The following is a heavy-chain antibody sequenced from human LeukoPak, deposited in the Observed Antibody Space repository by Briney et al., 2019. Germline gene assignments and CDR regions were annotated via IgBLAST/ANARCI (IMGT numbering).Heavy chain of an antibody. CDR3: AKDRPNFHENSGHYYRRDGDS. J-gene: IGHJ5*01. Sequence: GGSLRLSCQASGFTFYMYAMSWIRQAPGKGLEWVASMCGTAGCTFYPDSVKGRFTISRDNSKNVLYLRMNSLTAEDTAIYYCAKDRPNFHENSGHYYRRDGDSWGQGTLVTVSS. CDR1: GFTFYMYA. D-gene: IGHD3-22*01. V-gene: IGHV3-23*01. CDR2: MCGTAGCT.